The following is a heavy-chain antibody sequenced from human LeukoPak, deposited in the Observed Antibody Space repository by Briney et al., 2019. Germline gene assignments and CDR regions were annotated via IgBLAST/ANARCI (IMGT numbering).Heavy chain of an antibody. Sequence: GSPRLSCAASGFTFSDYYMSWIRQAPGQGLGWVSFISSGGSTIYYADSVKGRFTISRENAQNSLYLQMTSLRAGDTAVYYCARGEYSGYPPDYWGQGTLVTVSS. CDR2: ISSGGSTI. CDR1: GFTFSDYY. J-gene: IGHJ4*02. CDR3: ARGEYSGYPPDY. V-gene: IGHV3-11*01. D-gene: IGHD5-12*01.